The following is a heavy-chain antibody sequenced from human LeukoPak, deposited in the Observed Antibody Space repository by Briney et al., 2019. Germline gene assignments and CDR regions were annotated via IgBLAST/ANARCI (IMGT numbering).Heavy chain of an antibody. CDR2: ISAYNGNT. J-gene: IGHJ4*02. Sequence: PRASVKVSCKASGYTFTSYGISWVRQAPGQGLEWMGWISAYNGNTNYAQKLQGRVTMTTDTSTSTAYMELRSLRSDDTAVYYCARDRRLWFGEVSNNLDYWGQGTLVTVSS. CDR1: GYTFTSYG. V-gene: IGHV1-18*01. D-gene: IGHD3-10*01. CDR3: ARDRRLWFGEVSNNLDY.